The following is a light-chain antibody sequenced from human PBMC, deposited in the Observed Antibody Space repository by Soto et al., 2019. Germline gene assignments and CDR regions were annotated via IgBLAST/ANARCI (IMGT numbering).Light chain of an antibody. J-gene: IGKJ5*01. CDR3: QQYNNWLFT. V-gene: IGKV3-15*01. CDR1: QSVSSN. CDR2: GAS. Sequence: EIVMTQSPATLSVSPGERATLSCRASQSVSSNLGWYQQKPGQAPRLLIYGASTRATGIPARFSGSGSGIEFTLTIRSLQSEDFAVYYCQQYNNWLFTFGEGTRPEI.